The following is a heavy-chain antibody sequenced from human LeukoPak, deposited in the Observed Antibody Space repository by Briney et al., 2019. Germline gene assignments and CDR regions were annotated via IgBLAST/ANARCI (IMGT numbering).Heavy chain of an antibody. CDR1: GYTFTTYG. V-gene: IGHV1-18*01. J-gene: IGHJ4*02. CDR2: IGAYKDNT. CDR3: ARVVGGNYYGSETDDY. Sequence: GASVKVSCKASGYTFTTYGISWVRQAPGQGLEWMGWIGAYKDNTNYAQNLQGRVTMTTDTSTSTVYMELRSLRSDDTAVYYCARVVGGNYYGSETDDYWGQGTLVTVSS. D-gene: IGHD3-10*01.